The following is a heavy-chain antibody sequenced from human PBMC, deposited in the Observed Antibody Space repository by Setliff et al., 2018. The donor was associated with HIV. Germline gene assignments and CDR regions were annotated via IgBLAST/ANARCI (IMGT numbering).Heavy chain of an antibody. V-gene: IGHV4-39*02. CDR3: TGRAHGRQEPL. CDR1: GGSFTDIGGSFTDYY. J-gene: IGHJ4*02. CDR2: IYHTGTT. Sequence: KPSETLSLTCAVFGGSFTDIGGSFTDYYWIWIRQPPGKGLEWIGSIYHTGTTSYNRSLQSRVTISVDTSKNHFSLKVNSVTASDTAVYYCTGRAHGRQEPLWDQGTLVTVSS.